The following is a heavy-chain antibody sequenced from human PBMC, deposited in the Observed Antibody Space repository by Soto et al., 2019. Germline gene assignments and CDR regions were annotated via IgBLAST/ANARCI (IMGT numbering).Heavy chain of an antibody. CDR3: TRDSARYYYDSSGYYLNFDY. V-gene: IGHV3-30-3*01. J-gene: IGHJ4*02. CDR2: ISYDGSNK. Sequence: QVQLVESGGGVVQPGRSLRLSCAASGFTFSSYAMHWVRQAPGKGLEWVAVISYDGSNKYYADSVKGRFTISRDNSKNTLYLQMNSLRAEDTAVYYCTRDSARYYYDSSGYYLNFDYWGQGTLVTVSS. D-gene: IGHD3-22*01. CDR1: GFTFSSYA.